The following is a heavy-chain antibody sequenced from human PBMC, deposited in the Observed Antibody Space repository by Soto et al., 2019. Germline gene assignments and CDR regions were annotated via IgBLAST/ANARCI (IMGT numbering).Heavy chain of an antibody. D-gene: IGHD3-22*01. CDR3: ARENDSSGYYGL. CDR2: ISAYNGNT. Sequence: GASVKVSCKASGYTFTSYGISWVRQAPGQGRGWMGWISAYNGNTNYAQKFQGRVTMTTDTSTSTAYMELRSLRSADTAVYYCARENDSSGYYGLWGKGTLVTVSS. V-gene: IGHV1-18*01. CDR1: GYTFTSYG. J-gene: IGHJ4*02.